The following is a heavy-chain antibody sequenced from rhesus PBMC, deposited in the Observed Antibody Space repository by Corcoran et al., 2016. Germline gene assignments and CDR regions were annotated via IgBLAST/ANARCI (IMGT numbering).Heavy chain of an antibody. J-gene: IGHJ6*01. D-gene: IGHD1-44*01. V-gene: IGHV3-103*01. Sequence: EVQLVESGGGWAKPGGSLRLCCAASGCTFSSHAMHWVRQAPGKGLEWVSAISSGGSTYYADSVKGRFTISRDNSKNTLSLQMNSLRAEDTAVYYCAKGGSGNYPYGLDSWGQGVVVTVSS. CDR3: AKGGSGNYPYGLDS. CDR1: GCTFSSHA. CDR2: ISSGGST.